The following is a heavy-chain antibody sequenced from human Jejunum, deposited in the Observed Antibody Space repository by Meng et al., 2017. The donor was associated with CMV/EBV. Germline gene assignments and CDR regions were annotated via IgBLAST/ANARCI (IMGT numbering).Heavy chain of an antibody. CDR3: AREGLVGDLRYFDL. D-gene: IGHD3-16*01. CDR1: GYTFTNYG. V-gene: IGHV1-18*01. J-gene: IGHJ2*01. CDR2: ISAYNGDT. Sequence: QVSLVQSGGEVKKPGASVKVSCKASGYTFTNYGITWVRQAPGQGLEWMGWISAYNGDTNYAQTLQGRVTMTTDTSTSTAYMELRSLRSDDTAVYYCAREGLVGDLRYFDLWGRGTLVTVSS.